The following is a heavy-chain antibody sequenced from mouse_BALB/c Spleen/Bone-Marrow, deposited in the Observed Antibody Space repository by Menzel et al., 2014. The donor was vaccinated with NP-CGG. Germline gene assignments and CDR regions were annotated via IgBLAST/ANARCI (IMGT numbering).Heavy chain of an antibody. J-gene: IGHJ4*01. V-gene: IGHV5-12*02. D-gene: IGHD1-1*01. CDR2: ISNGGGST. CDR3: ARRRSLYYAMDY. Sequence: EVMLVESGGGLVQPGGSLKLSCATSGFTFSDYYMYWVRQTPEKRLEWVAYISNGGGSTYYPDTVKGRFTISRDNAKNTLFLQMSRLKTEDTAMYYCARRRSLYYAMDYWGRGTSVTVSS. CDR1: GFTFSDYY.